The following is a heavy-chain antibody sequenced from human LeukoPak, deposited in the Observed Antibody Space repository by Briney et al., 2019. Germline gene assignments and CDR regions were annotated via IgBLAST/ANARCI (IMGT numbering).Heavy chain of an antibody. V-gene: IGHV3-7*01. CDR2: IKQDGSEK. CDR1: GFTFSSYW. CDR3: ARDHGALWFGELDY. Sequence: GGSLRLSCAASGFTFSSYWMSWVRQAPGKGLEWVANIKQDGSEKYYVDSVKGRFTISRDNAKNSLYLQMNSLRAEDTAVYYCARDHGALWFGELDYWGQGTLVTVSS. J-gene: IGHJ4*02. D-gene: IGHD3-10*01.